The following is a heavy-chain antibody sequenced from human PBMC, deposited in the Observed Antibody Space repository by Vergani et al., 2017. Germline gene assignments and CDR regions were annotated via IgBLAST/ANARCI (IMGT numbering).Heavy chain of an antibody. CDR3: TRSECSGTTCYGHYFDL. CDR2: IKSDGRT. D-gene: IGHD2-15*01. Sequence: VELLESGGGLAQPGGSLRVSCSASGFRVTTYYMSWVRQAPGKGLEWVSVIKSDGRTSYAESVRGRFTISRATSRNAVYLQMNILRVEDTGVYYCTRSECSGTTCYGHYFDLWCHGILVTVSS. V-gene: IGHV3-66*02. J-gene: IGHJ4*01. CDR1: GFRVTTYY.